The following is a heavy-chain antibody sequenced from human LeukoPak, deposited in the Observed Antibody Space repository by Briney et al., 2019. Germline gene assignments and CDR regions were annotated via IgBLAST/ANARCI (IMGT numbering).Heavy chain of an antibody. CDR2: IYSDGTT. J-gene: IGHJ4*02. CDR3: ARAPNWRFDH. D-gene: IGHD1-1*01. V-gene: IGHV3-53*01. CDR1: GFSVSSIY. Sequence: GGSLRLSCAASGFSVSSIYMNWVRQAPGKGLEWVSVIYSDGTTYYADSVKGRFTISRDDSKNALYLHMNSLRAEDTAVYYCARAPNWRFDHWGQGTLVTVSS.